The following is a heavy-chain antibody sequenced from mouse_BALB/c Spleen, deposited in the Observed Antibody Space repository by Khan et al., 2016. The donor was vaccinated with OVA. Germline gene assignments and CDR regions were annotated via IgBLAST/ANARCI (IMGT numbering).Heavy chain of an antibody. V-gene: IGHV5-15*02. CDR3: AGGGRYGRYAMDY. CDR1: GFTFSDYG. D-gene: IGHD2-14*01. CDR2: ISNLAYSI. J-gene: IGHJ4*01. Sequence: EVELVESGGGLVQPGGSRKLSCAASGFTFSDYGMAWVRQTPGKGPEWVAFISNLAYSIYYADTVTGRFTISRENAKNTLYLEMSSLRSEDTAMYYWAGGGRYGRYAMDYWGQGTSGTVAS.